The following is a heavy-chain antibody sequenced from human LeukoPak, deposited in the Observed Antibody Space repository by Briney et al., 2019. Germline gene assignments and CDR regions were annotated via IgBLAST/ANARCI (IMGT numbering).Heavy chain of an antibody. J-gene: IGHJ4*02. Sequence: ASVKVSCKASGYTFSDYYIHWVRQAPGQELEWMVRITPNSGGTNYAQKFQGRVTMTGDTYISTAYMELSRLSSDDTAVYYCAREIDTSGHYYSGIGDYWGQGTLVTVSS. CDR1: GYTFSDYY. CDR3: AREIDTSGHYYSGIGDY. V-gene: IGHV1-2*06. D-gene: IGHD3-22*01. CDR2: ITPNSGGT.